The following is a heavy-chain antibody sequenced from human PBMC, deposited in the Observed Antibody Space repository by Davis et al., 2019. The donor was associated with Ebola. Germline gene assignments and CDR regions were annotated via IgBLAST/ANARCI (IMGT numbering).Heavy chain of an antibody. D-gene: IGHD2-2*03. V-gene: IGHV5-51*01. CDR1: GYSFTSYW. CDR2: IYPGDSDT. J-gene: IGHJ5*02. Sequence: GESLKISCKGSGYSFTSYWIGWVRQMPGKGLEWMGIIYPGDSDTRYSPSFQGQVTISADKSISTAYLQWSSLKASDTAMYYCARRGYCSGTACPWGWFDPWGQGTLVTVSS. CDR3: ARRGYCSGTACPWGWFDP.